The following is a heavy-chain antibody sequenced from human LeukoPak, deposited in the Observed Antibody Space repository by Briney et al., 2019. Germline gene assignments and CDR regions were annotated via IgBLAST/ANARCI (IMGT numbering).Heavy chain of an antibody. CDR2: IYPGDSDT. J-gene: IGHJ4*02. CDR1: GSRFTSYW. Sequence: GASLKISFKGSGSRFTSYWIGWVRQMPGKGLEWMGIIYPGDSDTRYSPSFQGQVTISADKSISTAYLQWSSLKASDTAMYYCVSSLGYCSSTSCYSYFDYWGQGTLVTVSS. D-gene: IGHD2-2*02. V-gene: IGHV5-51*01. CDR3: VSSLGYCSSTSCYSYFDY.